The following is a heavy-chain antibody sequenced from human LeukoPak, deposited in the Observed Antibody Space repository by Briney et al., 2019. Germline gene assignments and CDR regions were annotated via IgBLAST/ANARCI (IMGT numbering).Heavy chain of an antibody. V-gene: IGHV3-30*04. J-gene: IGHJ6*02. Sequence: GGSLRLSCVASGFNFHNFAMHWVRQAPGKGLEWVAVISYDGSNKYYADSVKGRFTISRDNSKNTLYLQMNSLRAEDTAVYYCAKEGDYGALRGYYGMDVWGQGTTVTVSS. CDR3: AKEGDYGALRGYYGMDV. CDR2: ISYDGSNK. D-gene: IGHD4-17*01. CDR1: GFNFHNFA.